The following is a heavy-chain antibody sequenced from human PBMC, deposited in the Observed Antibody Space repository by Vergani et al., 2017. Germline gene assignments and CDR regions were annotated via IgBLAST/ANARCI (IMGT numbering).Heavy chain of an antibody. Sequence: EVQLVESGGGLVQPGGSLRLSCAASGFTFSSYWMSWVRQAPGQGLEWVANIKQDGSEKYYVDSVKGRFTISRDNAKNSLYLQMNSLRAEDTAVYYCARKGRSSTSAGWYYYYMDVWGKGTTVTVSS. V-gene: IGHV3-7*03. CDR3: ARKGRSSTSAGWYYYYMDV. CDR1: GFTFSSYW. J-gene: IGHJ6*03. CDR2: IKQDGSEK. D-gene: IGHD2-2*01.